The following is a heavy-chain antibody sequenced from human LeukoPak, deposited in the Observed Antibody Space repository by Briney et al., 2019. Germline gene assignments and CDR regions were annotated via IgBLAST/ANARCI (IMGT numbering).Heavy chain of an antibody. J-gene: IGHJ4*02. V-gene: IGHV3-43*02. CDR2: ISGDGGST. CDR1: GFTFDDYA. D-gene: IGHD2-2*01. CDR3: AKGGYYCSSTSCYRNYFDY. Sequence: GGSLRLSCAASGFTFDDYAMHWVRHAPGKGLEWVSLISGDGGSTYYADSVKGRFTIARDNSKNSLYLQMNSLRTEDTALYYCAKGGYYCSSTSCYRNYFDYWGQGTLVTVSS.